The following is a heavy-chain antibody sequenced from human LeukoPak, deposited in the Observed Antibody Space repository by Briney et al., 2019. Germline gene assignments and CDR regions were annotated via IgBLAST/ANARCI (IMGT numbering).Heavy chain of an antibody. D-gene: IGHD3-10*01. J-gene: IGHJ4*02. CDR3: ARVNYYGSGSCFDY. CDR1: GFTVSSNY. Sequence: PGGSLRLSCAASGFTVSSNYMSWVRQAPGKGLEWVSVIYSGGSTYYADSVKGRFTISRDNSKNTLYLQMNSLRAEDTAVYYCARVNYYGSGSCFDYWGQGTLVTVSS. V-gene: IGHV3-66*01. CDR2: IYSGGST.